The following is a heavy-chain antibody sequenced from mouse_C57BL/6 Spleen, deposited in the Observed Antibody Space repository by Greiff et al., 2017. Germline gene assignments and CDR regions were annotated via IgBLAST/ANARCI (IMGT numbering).Heavy chain of an antibody. J-gene: IGHJ1*03. CDR1: GYAFSSSW. V-gene: IGHV1-82*01. D-gene: IGHD1-1*01. CDR2: IYPGDGDT. Sequence: QVQLKESGPELVKPGASVKISCTASGYAFSSSWLNWVKQRPGRGLVWIGRIYPGDGDTNYNGKFKGKDTLTAVHSSSTDYMQLSSLTSEDSAVYLCARWALYGSSYERCFDVWGTGTTGTVSS. CDR3: ARWALYGSSYERCFDV.